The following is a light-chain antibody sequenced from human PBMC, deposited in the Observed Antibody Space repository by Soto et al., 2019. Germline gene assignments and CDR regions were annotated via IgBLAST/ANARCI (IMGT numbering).Light chain of an antibody. CDR1: SGHSSYA. CDR3: QTWGTGAWV. Sequence: QLVLTQSPSASASLGASVKLTCTLSSGHSSYAIAWYQQQPEKGPRYLMNLNSDGSHSKGDGIPDRFSGSSSGAEHYLTISSLQSEDEADYYCQTWGTGAWVFGGGTQLTV. V-gene: IGLV4-69*01. CDR2: LNSDGSH. J-gene: IGLJ3*02.